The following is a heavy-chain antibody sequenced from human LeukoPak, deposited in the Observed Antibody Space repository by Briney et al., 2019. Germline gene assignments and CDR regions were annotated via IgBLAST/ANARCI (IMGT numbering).Heavy chain of an antibody. Sequence: GGSLRLSSAASGFTFSNYDMNRVRQAPGKGLEWVSYISSSGSTIYYAESVKGRFTISRDNTKNSLYLQMNSLRAEDTAVYYCAIDLVWRYGYGSVYWGRGTLVTVSS. CDR2: ISSSGSTI. CDR3: AIDLVWRYGYGSVY. V-gene: IGHV3-48*03. CDR1: GFTFSNYD. D-gene: IGHD5-18*01. J-gene: IGHJ4*02.